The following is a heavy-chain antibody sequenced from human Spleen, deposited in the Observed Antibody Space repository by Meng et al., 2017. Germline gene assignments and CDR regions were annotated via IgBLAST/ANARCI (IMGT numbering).Heavy chain of an antibody. V-gene: IGHV4-39*01. Sequence: QPQLQESGPGMVKPSAALSLTSSVSGGSISTSGYYWGWIRQPPGKGLEWIGSIGHSGITYYTPSLKSRVTVSIDTSKSQFSLKLTSVTAADTAVYYCVRSSGWVRTGFDPWGQGTLVTVSS. D-gene: IGHD6-19*01. J-gene: IGHJ5*02. CDR1: GGSISTSGYY. CDR3: VRSSGWVRTGFDP. CDR2: IGHSGIT.